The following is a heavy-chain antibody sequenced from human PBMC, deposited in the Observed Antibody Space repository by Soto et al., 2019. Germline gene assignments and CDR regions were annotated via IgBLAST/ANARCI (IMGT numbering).Heavy chain of an antibody. CDR1: GGSISSGGYS. CDR3: ASGWDTQYQNRFDP. D-gene: IGHD2-2*01. CDR2: IYHSGST. V-gene: IGHV4-30-2*01. Sequence: PSETLSLTCAVSGGSISSGGYSWSWIRQPPGKGLEWIGYIYHSGSTYYNRSLKSRVTISVDRSKNQFSLKLSSVTAAATAVYYCASGWDTQYQNRFDPWGQGTLVPGPS. J-gene: IGHJ5*02.